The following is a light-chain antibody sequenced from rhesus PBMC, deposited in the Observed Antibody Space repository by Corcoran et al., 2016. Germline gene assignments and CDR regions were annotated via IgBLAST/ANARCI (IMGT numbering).Light chain of an antibody. J-gene: IGKJ1*01. CDR1: QGISNS. V-gene: IGKV1-33*02. Sequence: DIQMTQSPSSLSASVGDRVTITCQASQGISNSLAWYQQKPGKGPRLLNFAASTLQTGVPSRFRGSGSGTEFTLTISNLQPEDFATYFCQQHNSNPRTFGQGTKVEVK. CDR3: QQHNSNPRT. CDR2: AAS.